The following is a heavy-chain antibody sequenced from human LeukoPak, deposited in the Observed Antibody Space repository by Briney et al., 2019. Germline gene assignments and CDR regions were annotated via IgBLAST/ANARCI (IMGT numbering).Heavy chain of an antibody. CDR2: IYTSGST. Sequence: SETLSLTCTVSGGSISSYYWSWIRQPAGKGLEWIGRIYTSGSTNYNPSLKSRVTMSVDTSKNQFSLKLSSVTAADTAVYYCARVSPPYYDSSGYYLWSQGTLVTVSS. J-gene: IGHJ4*02. D-gene: IGHD3-22*01. CDR1: GGSISSYY. CDR3: ARVSPPYYDSSGYYL. V-gene: IGHV4-4*07.